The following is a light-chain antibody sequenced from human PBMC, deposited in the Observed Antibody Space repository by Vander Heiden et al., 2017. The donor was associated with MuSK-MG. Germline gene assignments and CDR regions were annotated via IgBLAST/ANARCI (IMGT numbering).Light chain of an antibody. CDR2: DAS. V-gene: IGKV3-15*01. Sequence: EIVMTQSPATLSVSPGERATLSCRASQSIGSNLAWYQQKPGQAPRRLIYDASTRATGIPDRFSGSGSGTEFTLTISSLRSEDCALYSCQQYSNWPPSIFTFGHGTKVDVK. CDR3: QQYSNWPPSIFT. CDR1: QSIGSN. J-gene: IGKJ3*01.